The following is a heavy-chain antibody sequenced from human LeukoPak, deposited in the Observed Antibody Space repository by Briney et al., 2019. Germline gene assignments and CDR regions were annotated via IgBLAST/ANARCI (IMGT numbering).Heavy chain of an antibody. Sequence: PGGSLRLPCAASGLTFRIAWVSCARQAPGKGLEWVGRIKSKTDGGTTDYAEPVKGRFTISRDDSKNTPYLQMNSLKTEDTAVYYCTTRIQLWLGKIDYWGQGTLVTVSS. CDR3: TTRIQLWLGKIDY. V-gene: IGHV3-15*01. J-gene: IGHJ4*02. CDR2: IKSKTDGGTT. CDR1: GLTFRIAW. D-gene: IGHD5-18*01.